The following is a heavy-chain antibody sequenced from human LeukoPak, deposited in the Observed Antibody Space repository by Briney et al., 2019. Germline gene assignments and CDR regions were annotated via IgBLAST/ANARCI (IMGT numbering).Heavy chain of an antibody. Sequence: SETLSLTCAVYGGSFSGDYWSWIRQPPGKGLEWIGEINHSGSTNYNPSLKSRVTISVDTSKNQFSLKLSSMTAADTAVYYCARAPYQLLYGGLDYWGQGTLVTVSS. CDR1: GGSFSGDY. J-gene: IGHJ4*02. V-gene: IGHV4-34*01. CDR2: INHSGST. D-gene: IGHD2-2*01. CDR3: ARAPYQLLYGGLDY.